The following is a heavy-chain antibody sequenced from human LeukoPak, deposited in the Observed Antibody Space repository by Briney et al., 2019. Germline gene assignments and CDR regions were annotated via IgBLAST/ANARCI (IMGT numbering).Heavy chain of an antibody. J-gene: IGHJ4*02. CDR1: GGSFSGYY. D-gene: IGHD2-8*02. CDR2: INHSGST. Sequence: SETLSLTCAVYGGSFSGYYWIWIRQPPGKGLEWIGEINHSGSTNYNPSLKSRVTISVDTSKNQFSLKLNSVTAADTAMYYCARGYWFYFDYWGQGTLVTVSS. CDR3: ARGYWFYFDY. V-gene: IGHV4-34*01.